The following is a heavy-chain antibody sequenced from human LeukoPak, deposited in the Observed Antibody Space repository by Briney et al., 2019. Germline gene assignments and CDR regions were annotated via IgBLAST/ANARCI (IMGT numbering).Heavy chain of an antibody. CDR3: ARGFRNYYGSGSYYVPGH. J-gene: IGHJ4*02. Sequence: GASVKVSCKASGYTFTSYYMHWVRQAPGQGLEWMGIINPSGGSTSYAQKFQGRVTMTRDMSTSTVYMELSNLRSEDTAVYYCARGFRNYYGSGSYYVPGHWGQGTLVTVSS. CDR2: INPSGGST. V-gene: IGHV1-46*01. CDR1: GYTFTSYY. D-gene: IGHD3-10*01.